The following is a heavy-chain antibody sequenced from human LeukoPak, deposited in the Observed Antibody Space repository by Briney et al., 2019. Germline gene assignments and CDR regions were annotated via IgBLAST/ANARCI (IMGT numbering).Heavy chain of an antibody. D-gene: IGHD3-16*01. CDR3: VREYHGGYFDF. Sequence: ASVKVSRNSSGYIFTSYYMHWVRHAPGQGLEWLGVVYPSAGTSDPAQRFRARIPFSDDSSTNTAYMELRSLKSEDTAIYFCVREYHGGYFDFWGQGTLVTVSS. CDR2: VYPSAGTS. J-gene: IGHJ4*02. CDR1: GYIFTSYY. V-gene: IGHV1-46*01.